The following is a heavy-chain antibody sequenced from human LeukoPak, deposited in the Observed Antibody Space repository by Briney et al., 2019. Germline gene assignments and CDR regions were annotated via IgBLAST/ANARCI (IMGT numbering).Heavy chain of an antibody. J-gene: IGHJ3*02. D-gene: IGHD2-8*01. CDR2: IFHSGTT. CDR1: GGTITNNY. CDR3: ASQWTIFDAFDI. Sequence: PSETLSLTCSVAGGTITNNYWSWIRQPPGKGLEWIGNIFHSGTTHYNPSLKSRVNMSVDTSNNQFSLKLSSVTAADMAVYYCASQWTIFDAFDIWGQGTMVTVSS. V-gene: IGHV4-59*04.